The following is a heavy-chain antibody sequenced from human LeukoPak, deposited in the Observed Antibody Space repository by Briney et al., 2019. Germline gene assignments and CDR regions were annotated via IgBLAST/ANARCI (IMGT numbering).Heavy chain of an antibody. CDR2: INPNSGGT. V-gene: IGHV1-2*02. D-gene: IGHD3-3*01. CDR3: ARSLEVVIIPYYYYMDV. Sequence: GASVKVSCKASGYTFTGYYMHWVRQAPGQGLEWMGWINPNSGGTNYAQKFQGRVTMTRDTSISTAYMELSRLRSDDTAVYYCARSLEVVIIPYYYYMDVWGKGTTVTVSS. CDR1: GYTFTGYY. J-gene: IGHJ6*03.